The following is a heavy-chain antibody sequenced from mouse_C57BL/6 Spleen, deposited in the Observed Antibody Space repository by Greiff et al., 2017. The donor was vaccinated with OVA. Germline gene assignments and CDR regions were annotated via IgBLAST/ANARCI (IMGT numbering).Heavy chain of an antibody. Sequence: EVNVVESGGGLVKPGGSLKLSCAASGFTFSDYGMHWVRQAPEKGLEWVAYISSGSSTIYYADTVKGRFTLSRDNATHTPFLQMTSLRSEDTAMDYCARERGDGYDKRVGAFAYWGQGALVTVAA. J-gene: IGHJ3*01. CDR1: GFTFSDYG. CDR2: ISSGSSTI. CDR3: ARERGDGYDKRVGAFAY. D-gene: IGHD2-2*01. V-gene: IGHV5-17*01.